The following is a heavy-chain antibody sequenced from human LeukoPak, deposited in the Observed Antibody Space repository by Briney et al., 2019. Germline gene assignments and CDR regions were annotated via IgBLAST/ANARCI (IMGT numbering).Heavy chain of an antibody. V-gene: IGHV3-53*01. J-gene: IGHJ4*02. CDR3: ARGVEPLAANTLAY. D-gene: IGHD1-14*01. Sequence: GGSLRLSCAASGFTVITNDMTWVRQAPGKGLEWASVLYSDGNTKYADSVQGRFTISRDNSKNTLYLEMNSLSPDDTAVYYCARGVEPLAANTLAYWGQGTLVTVYS. CDR1: GFTVITND. CDR2: LYSDGNT.